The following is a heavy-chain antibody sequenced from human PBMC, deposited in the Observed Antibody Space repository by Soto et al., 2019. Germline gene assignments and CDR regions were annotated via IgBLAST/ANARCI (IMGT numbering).Heavy chain of an antibody. V-gene: IGHV1-69*06. D-gene: IGHD2-2*01. CDR1: GGTFSSYA. CDR3: ASSKDCSSTSCYEPLDYYYYGMDV. J-gene: IGHJ6*02. CDR2: IIPIFGTA. Sequence: ASVKVSCKASGGTFSSYAISWVRQAPGQGLEWMGGIIPIFGTANYAQKFQGRVTITADKSTSTAYMELSSLRSEDTAVYYCASSKDCSSTSCYEPLDYYYYGMDVWGQGTTVTVCS.